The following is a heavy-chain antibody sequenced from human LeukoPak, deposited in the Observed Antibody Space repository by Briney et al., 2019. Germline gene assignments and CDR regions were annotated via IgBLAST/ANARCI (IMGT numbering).Heavy chain of an antibody. D-gene: IGHD3-10*01. CDR1: GYTFTSYG. J-gene: IGHJ4*02. V-gene: IGHV1-18*01. CDR3: ARNNYYYGSGSHDY. CDR2: ISAYNGNT. Sequence: ASVKVSCKASGYTFTSYGISWVRQAPGQGLEWMGWISAYNGNTNYAQKLQGRVTMTTDTSTSTAYMELRSLRSDDTAVYYCARNNYYYGSGSHDYWGQGTPVTVSS.